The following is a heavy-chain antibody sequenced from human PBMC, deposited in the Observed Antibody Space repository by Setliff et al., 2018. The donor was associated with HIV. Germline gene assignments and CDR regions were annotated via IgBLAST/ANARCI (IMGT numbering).Heavy chain of an antibody. Sequence: SVKVSCKASGDTFNSHAISWVRQAPGQGLEWMGGIIPIFGTPNYAQKFKGGLTITADESTSTVYMELSSLRSEDTAVCYCARDSRDIVVVIAPEPEPYYYYGMDAWGEGTTVTVPQ. J-gene: IGHJ6*04. CDR2: IIPIFGTP. CDR3: ARDSRDIVVVIAPEPEPYYYYGMDA. V-gene: IGHV1-69*13. D-gene: IGHD2-15*01. CDR1: GDTFNSHA.